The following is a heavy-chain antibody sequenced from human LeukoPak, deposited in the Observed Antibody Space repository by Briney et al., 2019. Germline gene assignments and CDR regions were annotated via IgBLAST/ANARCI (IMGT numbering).Heavy chain of an antibody. CDR2: ISAYNGNT. D-gene: IGHD3-10*01. CDR1: GYTFTSYG. Sequence: GASVKVSCKASGYTFTSYGISWVRQAPGQGLEWMGWISAYNGNTNYAQKLQGRVTMTTDTSTSTAYMELRSLRSDDTAVYYCARFRIGSGSYSVDYWGQGTLVTVSS. CDR3: ARFRIGSGSYSVDY. J-gene: IGHJ4*02. V-gene: IGHV1-18*01.